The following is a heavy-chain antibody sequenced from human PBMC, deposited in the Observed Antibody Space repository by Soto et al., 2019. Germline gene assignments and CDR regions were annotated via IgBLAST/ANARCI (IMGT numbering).Heavy chain of an antibody. Sequence: PSETLSLTCTVSGDSISSYYWSWIRQPPGKGLECIGYIYYSGSTNYNPSLKSRVTISVDTSKNQFSLKLSSVTAADTAVYYCAKLRRDFWGFDFWGQGNLVTVS. J-gene: IGHJ4*02. D-gene: IGHD3-3*01. CDR3: AKLRRDFWGFDF. CDR1: GDSISSYY. CDR2: IYYSGST. V-gene: IGHV4-59*08.